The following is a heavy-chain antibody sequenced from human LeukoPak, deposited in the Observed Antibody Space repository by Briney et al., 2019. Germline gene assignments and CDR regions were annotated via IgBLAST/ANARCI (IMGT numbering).Heavy chain of an antibody. CDR2: MNPNSGNT. J-gene: IGHJ6*02. CDR3: ARVRYCSSTSCYTNYCYYGMDV. V-gene: IGHV1-8*01. Sequence: ASVKVSCKASGYTFTSYDINWVRQATGQGLEWMGWMNPNSGNTGYAQKFQGRVTMTRNTSISTAYMELSSLRSEDTAVYYCARVRYCSSTSCYTNYCYYGMDVWGQGTTVTVSS. D-gene: IGHD2-2*02. CDR1: GYTFTSYD.